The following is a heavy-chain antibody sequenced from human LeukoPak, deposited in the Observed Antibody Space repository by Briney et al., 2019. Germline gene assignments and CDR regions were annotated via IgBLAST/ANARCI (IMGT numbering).Heavy chain of an antibody. CDR1: GFTFSTYS. CDR2: ISSGRGYI. CDR3: ARQCYYYDSNESCDY. V-gene: IGHV3-21*01. J-gene: IGHJ4*02. Sequence: GGSLTLSCAASGFTFSTYSMNWVRQAPGKGLEWVSSISSGRGYIYYADSVKGRFSISRDNAKNSLYLQMNSLRAEDTAEYYCARQCYYYDSNESCDYWGQGTLVTVSS. D-gene: IGHD3-22*01.